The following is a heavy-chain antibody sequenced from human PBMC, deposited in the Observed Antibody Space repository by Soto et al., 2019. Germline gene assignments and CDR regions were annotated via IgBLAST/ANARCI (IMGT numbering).Heavy chain of an antibody. CDR3: AREIATMVRGAPVNWFDP. J-gene: IGHJ5*02. Sequence: GGSLRLSCAASGFTVSSNYMSWVRQAPGKGLEWVSVIYSGGSTYYADSVKGRFTISRDNSKNTLYLQMNSLRAEDTAVYYCAREIATMVRGAPVNWFDPWGQGTLVTVSS. D-gene: IGHD3-10*01. CDR1: GFTVSSNY. V-gene: IGHV3-66*01. CDR2: IYSGGST.